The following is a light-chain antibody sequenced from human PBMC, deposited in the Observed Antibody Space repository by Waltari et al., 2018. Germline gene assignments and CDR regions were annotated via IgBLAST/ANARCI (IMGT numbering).Light chain of an antibody. V-gene: IGLV6-57*04. CDR2: EDN. CDR3: QSYNSSNVI. CDR1: SGSIASNY. Sequence: NFMLTQPHSVSESPGKTLTISCTRSSGSIASNYVQWYQQRPGRAPITVIYEDNERPSVVPDLFSCSIDSSSNSASLTISGLKTEDEADYYCQSYNSSNVIFGGGTKLTVL. J-gene: IGLJ2*01.